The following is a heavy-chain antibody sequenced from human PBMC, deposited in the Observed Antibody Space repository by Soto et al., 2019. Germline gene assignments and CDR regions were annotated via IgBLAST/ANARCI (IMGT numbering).Heavy chain of an antibody. D-gene: IGHD6-19*01. Sequence: QVTLKESGPVLVKPTETLTLRCTVSGLSITDSEMGVSWIRQPPGQPLEWLAHIDSSGEKSYRTFLKSRLAISKDTSKSQIVLTMTNMDPADTATYYCARRHLAVAVSPWCDPWGQGIPVTFSS. J-gene: IGHJ5*02. CDR1: GLSITDSEMG. V-gene: IGHV2-26*01. CDR2: IDSSGEK. CDR3: ARRHLAVAVSPWCDP.